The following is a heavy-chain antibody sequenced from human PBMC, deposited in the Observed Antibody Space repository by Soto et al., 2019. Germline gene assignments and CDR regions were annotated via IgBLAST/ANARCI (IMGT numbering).Heavy chain of an antibody. D-gene: IGHD5-18*01. Sequence: SETLSLTCAVYGGSFSGYYWSWVRQPPGKGLEWIGEINHSGSTNYNPSLKSRVTISVDTSKNQFSLKLSSVTAADTAVYYCARGEIQLWSWYYYGMDVWGQGTTVTVSS. J-gene: IGHJ6*02. V-gene: IGHV4-34*01. CDR3: ARGEIQLWSWYYYGMDV. CDR1: GGSFSGYY. CDR2: INHSGST.